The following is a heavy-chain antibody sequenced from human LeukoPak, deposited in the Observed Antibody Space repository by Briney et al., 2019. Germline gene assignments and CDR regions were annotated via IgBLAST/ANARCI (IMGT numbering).Heavy chain of an antibody. V-gene: IGHV4-38-2*02. CDR3: ARTGGVIVTLDY. CDR2: FFLKGST. D-gene: IGHD3-16*02. Sequence: SETLSLTCTVSGYSITSAYYWGWIRQPPGKGLEWIGSFFLKGSTYYNPSLKSRVTISVDTSKNQFSLTLSSVTAADTAVYYCARTGGVIVTLDYWGQGTLVTVSS. CDR1: GYSITSAYY. J-gene: IGHJ4*02.